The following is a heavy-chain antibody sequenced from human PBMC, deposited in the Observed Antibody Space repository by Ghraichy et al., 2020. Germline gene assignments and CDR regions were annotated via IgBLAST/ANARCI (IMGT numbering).Heavy chain of an antibody. CDR1: GFTVSSNY. D-gene: IGHD5-12*01. J-gene: IGHJ3*02. CDR2: IYSGGST. Sequence: GGSLRLSCAASGFTVSSNYMSWVRQAPGKGLEWVSVIYSGGSTYYADSVKGRFTISRDNSKNTLYLQMNSLRAEDTAVYYCARGPTKHAFDIWGQGTMVTVSS. V-gene: IGHV3-53*01. CDR3: ARGPTKHAFDI.